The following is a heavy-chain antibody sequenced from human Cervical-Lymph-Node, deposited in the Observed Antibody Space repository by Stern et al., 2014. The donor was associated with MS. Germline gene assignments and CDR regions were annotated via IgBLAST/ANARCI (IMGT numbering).Heavy chain of an antibody. CDR3: ARDNDWIGDYYYGMDV. J-gene: IGHJ6*02. D-gene: IGHD3-10*01. CDR1: GFTFSDYY. Sequence: MPLVESGGGLVMPGGALRLSCAASGFTFSDYYMSWIRQAPGKGLEWVSYISSSGSTIYYADSVKGRFTISRDNAKNSLYLQMNSLRAEDTAVYYCARDNDWIGDYYYGMDVWGQGTKVTVSS. V-gene: IGHV3-11*01. CDR2: ISSSGSTI.